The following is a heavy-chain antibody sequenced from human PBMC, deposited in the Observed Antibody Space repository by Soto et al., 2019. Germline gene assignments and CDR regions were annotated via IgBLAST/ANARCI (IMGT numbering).Heavy chain of an antibody. CDR2: ISYDGSNK. V-gene: IGHV3-30-3*01. J-gene: IGHJ4*02. Sequence: QVQLVESGGGVVQPGRSLRLSCAASGFTFSSYAMHWVRQAPGKGLEWVAVISYDGSNKYYADSVKGRFTISRDNSKNTLYLQMNSLRAEDTAVHYCARTSGSGYDPYIDYWGQGTLVTVSS. CDR3: ARTSGSGYDPYIDY. D-gene: IGHD5-12*01. CDR1: GFTFSSYA.